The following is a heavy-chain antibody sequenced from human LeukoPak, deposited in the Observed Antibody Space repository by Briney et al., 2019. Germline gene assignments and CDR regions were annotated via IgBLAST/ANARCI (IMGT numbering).Heavy chain of an antibody. CDR3: ARHDTAMVIDY. CDR1: GGSISSSSYY. CDR2: ISYSGST. Sequence: SETLSLTCTVSGGSISSSSYYWGWLRQPPGKGLEWIGRISYSGSTYYNPSFKSRVTISVDKSKNQFSLKLSSVTAADTAVFYCARHDTAMVIDYWGQGTLVTVSS. J-gene: IGHJ4*02. D-gene: IGHD5-18*01. V-gene: IGHV4-39*01.